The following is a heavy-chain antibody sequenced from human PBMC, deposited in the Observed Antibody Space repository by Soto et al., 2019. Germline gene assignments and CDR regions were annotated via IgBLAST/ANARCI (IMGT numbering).Heavy chain of an antibody. CDR3: ARQSFGVVIIQWEFDY. CDR1: GGSISGSSYY. J-gene: IGHJ4*02. D-gene: IGHD3-3*01. V-gene: IGHV4-39*01. Sequence: PSETLSLTCTVSGGSISGSSYYWGWIRQPPGKGLEWIGSIYYSGSTYYNPSLKSRVTISVDTSKNQFSLKLSSVTAADTAVYYCARQSFGVVIIQWEFDYWGQGTLVTVSS. CDR2: IYYSGST.